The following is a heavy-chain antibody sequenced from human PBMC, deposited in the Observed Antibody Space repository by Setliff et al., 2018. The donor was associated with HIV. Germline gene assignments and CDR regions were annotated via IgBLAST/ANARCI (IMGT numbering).Heavy chain of an antibody. CDR1: GYSLSSASY. V-gene: IGHV4-38-2*02. Sequence: SETLSLTCSVSGYSLSSASYWGWIRQSPERGLEWIGSISLSGSTYYNPSLQSRVTISIDMSKNHFSLNLKSVTAADTAIYYCARGLTAPAAAGSWGQGMLVTVSS. CDR2: ISLSGST. CDR3: ARGLTAPAAAGS. J-gene: IGHJ5*02. D-gene: IGHD6-13*01.